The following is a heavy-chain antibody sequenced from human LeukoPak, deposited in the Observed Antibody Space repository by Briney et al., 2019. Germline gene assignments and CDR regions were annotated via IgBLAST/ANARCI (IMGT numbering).Heavy chain of an antibody. CDR2: ISSSSSYI. D-gene: IGHD1-14*01. J-gene: IGHJ6*03. CDR1: GFTFSSYS. V-gene: IGHV3-21*01. Sequence: PGGSLRLSCAASGFTFSSYSMNWVRQAPGKGLEWVSSISSSSSYIYYADSVKGRFTISRDNAKNSLYLQMNSLRAEDTAVYYCARECRHRGRMGAGYYYMDVWGKGTTVTVSS. CDR3: ARECRHRGRMGAGYYYMDV.